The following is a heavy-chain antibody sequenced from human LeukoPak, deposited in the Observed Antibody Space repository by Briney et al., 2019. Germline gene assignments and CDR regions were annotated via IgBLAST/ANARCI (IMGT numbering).Heavy chain of an antibody. D-gene: IGHD3-16*01. J-gene: IGHJ5*02. CDR1: GYIFTNYG. Sequence: ASVKVSCKASGYIFTNYGISWVRQAPGQGLEWVGWISPYTGNTNYAQKVQDRVTMTTDTSTSTAYMELRSLRSDDTAIYYCVRDRGLAELDPWGQGTLVTVSS. V-gene: IGHV1-18*01. CDR2: ISPYTGNT. CDR3: VRDRGLAELDP.